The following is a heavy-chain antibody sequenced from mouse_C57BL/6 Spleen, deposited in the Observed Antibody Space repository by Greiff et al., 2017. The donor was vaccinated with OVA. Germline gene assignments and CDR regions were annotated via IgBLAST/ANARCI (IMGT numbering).Heavy chain of an antibody. J-gene: IGHJ4*01. CDR2: IDPEDGET. CDR3: ARHGSSSYYAMDY. Sequence: VHVKQSGAELVKPGASVKLSCTASGFNIKDYYMHWVKQRTEQGLEWIGRIDPEDGETKYAPKFQGKATITADTSSNTAYLQLSSLTSEDTAVYYCARHGSSSYYAMDYWGQGTSVTVSS. CDR1: GFNIKDYY. D-gene: IGHD1-1*01. V-gene: IGHV14-2*01.